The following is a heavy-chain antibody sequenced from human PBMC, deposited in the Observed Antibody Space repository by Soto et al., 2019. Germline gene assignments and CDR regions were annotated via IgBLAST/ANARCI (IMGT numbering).Heavy chain of an antibody. Sequence: SETLSLTCAVSGGSISSGGYSWSWIRQPPGKGLEWIGYIYHSGSTSYNQSLESRVTISVDRSKNQVSLKLNSVTAADTAVYYGARERTARFDPWGQGTLVTVSS. CDR1: GGSISSGGYS. CDR2: IYHSGST. J-gene: IGHJ5*02. CDR3: ARERTARFDP. V-gene: IGHV4-30-2*01. D-gene: IGHD5-18*01.